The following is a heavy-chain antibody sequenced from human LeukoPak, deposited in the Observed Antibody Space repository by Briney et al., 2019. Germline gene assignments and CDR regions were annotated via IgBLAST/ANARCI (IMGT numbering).Heavy chain of an antibody. D-gene: IGHD3-3*01. V-gene: IGHV1-69*01. CDR3: ARDMFDFWSGYDY. CDR1: GGTFSSYA. CDR2: IIPIFGTA. Sequence: ASVKVSCKASGGTFSSYAISWVRQAPGQGLEWMGGIIPIFGTANYAQKFQGRVTITADESTSTAYMELSSLRSEDTAVYYCARDMFDFWSGYDYWGQGTLVIVSS. J-gene: IGHJ4*02.